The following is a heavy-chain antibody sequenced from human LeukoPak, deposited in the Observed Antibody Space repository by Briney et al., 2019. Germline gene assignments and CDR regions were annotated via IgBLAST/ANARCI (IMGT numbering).Heavy chain of an antibody. D-gene: IGHD5-24*01. CDR1: GFTVSSNY. CDR2: IYSGGRT. CDR3: ARESTGNELAD. J-gene: IGHJ4*02. V-gene: IGHV3-66*01. Sequence: GGSLRLSCAASGFTVSSNYMSWVRQAPGKGLEWVSVIYSGGRTYYADSVKGRFTISRDISKNTLYLQMNSLRAEDTAVYYCARESTGNELADWGQGTLVTVSS.